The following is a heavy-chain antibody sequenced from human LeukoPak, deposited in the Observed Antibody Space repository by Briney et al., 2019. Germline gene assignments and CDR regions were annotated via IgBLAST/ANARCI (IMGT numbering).Heavy chain of an antibody. CDR1: GGSISSYY. CDR3: ARDGPQPGAYYYFMDV. Sequence: SETLSLTCTVSGGSISSYYWSWIQQPPGKGLEWIGYIYYSGSTNYNPSLKSRVTISVDTSKNQFSLKLSSVTAADTAVYYCARDGPQPGAYYYFMDVWGKGTTVTVSS. CDR2: IYYSGST. D-gene: IGHD3-10*01. J-gene: IGHJ6*03. V-gene: IGHV4-59*01.